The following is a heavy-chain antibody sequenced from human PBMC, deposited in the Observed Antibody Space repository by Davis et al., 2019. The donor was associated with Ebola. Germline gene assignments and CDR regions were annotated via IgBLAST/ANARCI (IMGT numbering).Heavy chain of an antibody. D-gene: IGHD6-6*01. Sequence: PSETLSLTCTVSGGSISSYYWSWIRQPPGKGLEWIGYIYYSGSTNYNPSLKSRVTISVDTSKNQFSLKLSSVTAADTAVYYCARDTCNTAARLGVLNCRFDPWGQGTLVTVSS. J-gene: IGHJ5*02. V-gene: IGHV4-59*01. CDR2: IYYSGST. CDR1: GGSISSYY. CDR3: ARDTCNTAARLGVLNCRFDP.